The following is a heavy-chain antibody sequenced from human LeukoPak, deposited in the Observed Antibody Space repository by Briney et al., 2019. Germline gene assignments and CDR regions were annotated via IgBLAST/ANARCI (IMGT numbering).Heavy chain of an antibody. D-gene: IGHD4-11*01. J-gene: IGHJ4*02. Sequence: GRSLRLSWAASGCTFSSYGMYWVRQAPGKGLEWVAVISYDGSNKYYADSVKGRFTISRDNSKNRLYLQMNSLRAEDTTVYYCAKILPDTVTADYWGQGTLVTVSS. CDR2: ISYDGSNK. V-gene: IGHV3-30*18. CDR1: GCTFSSYG. CDR3: AKILPDTVTADY.